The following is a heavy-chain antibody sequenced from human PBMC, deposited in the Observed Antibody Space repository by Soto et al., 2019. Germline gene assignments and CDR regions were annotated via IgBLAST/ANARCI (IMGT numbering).Heavy chain of an antibody. CDR1: GYTFTSYG. Sequence: QVQLVQSGAEVKKPGASVKVSCKASGYTFTSYGISWVRQATGQGLEWMGWISAYNGNTNYAQKRQGRVTMTTDTSTSTAYMELRRLGSDDTAVYYWARRHKAAAARIYYYYGMYVWGQGTTVTVSS. V-gene: IGHV1-18*04. J-gene: IGHJ6*02. CDR2: ISAYNGNT. D-gene: IGHD6-13*01. CDR3: ARRHKAAAARIYYYYGMYV.